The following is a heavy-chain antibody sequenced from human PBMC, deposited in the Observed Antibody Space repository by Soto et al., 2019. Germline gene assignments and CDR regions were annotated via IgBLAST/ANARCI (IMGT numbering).Heavy chain of an antibody. Sequence: QVQLVESGGGVVQPGRSLRLSCAGSGVRFSNYGMQWVRQAPGKGLAWLAVIVGDGTGLHDADSVRGRFTISRDNSKNPLYPQLPSLGADDTAIYFCARDDALPDTGLDNWGQGKLVSVSS. CDR3: ARDDALPDTGLDN. CDR1: GVRFSNYG. V-gene: IGHV3-33*01. CDR2: IVGDGTGL. J-gene: IGHJ4*02. D-gene: IGHD2-2*01.